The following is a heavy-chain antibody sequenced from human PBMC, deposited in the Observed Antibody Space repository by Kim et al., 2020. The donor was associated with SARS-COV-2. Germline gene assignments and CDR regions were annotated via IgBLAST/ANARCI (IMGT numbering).Heavy chain of an antibody. CDR1: GYSLTKYP. CDR2: IDTSTGNA. J-gene: IGHJ5*02. V-gene: IGHV7-4-1*02. Sequence: ASVKVSCKASGYSLTKYPMHWVRQAPRQELECMGWIDTSTGNATYAQCFTGRIVFSLDTSVSTAFLQINTLQSEDNPTYFCPRLSNPIRGEVWFDPWGQG. D-gene: IGHD3-10*01. CDR3: PRLSNPIRGEVWFDP.